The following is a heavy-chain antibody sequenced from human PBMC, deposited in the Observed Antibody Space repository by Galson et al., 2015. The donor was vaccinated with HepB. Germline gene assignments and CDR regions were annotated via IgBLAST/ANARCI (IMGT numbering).Heavy chain of an antibody. CDR2: ISGSGGST. D-gene: IGHD1-26*01. CDR3: ARVRLSGSYYGFDY. CDR1: GFTFSSYA. V-gene: IGHV3-23*01. Sequence: SLRLSCAASGFTFSSYAMSWVRQAPGKGLEWVSAISGSGGSTYYADSVKGRFTISRDNSKNTLYLQMNSLRAEDTAVYYCARVRLSGSYYGFDYWGQGTLVTVSS. J-gene: IGHJ4*02.